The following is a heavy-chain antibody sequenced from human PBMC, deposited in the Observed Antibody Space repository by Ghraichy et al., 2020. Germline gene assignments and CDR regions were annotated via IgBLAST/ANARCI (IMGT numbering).Heavy chain of an antibody. Sequence: SETLSLTCSVSGGSINNYFWSWIRQSPGKGLEWIGYMYYSGGSSYNPSLKSRVTISVDTSKNQFSLNLRSVTVADTAVYYCARGLQDMYSLLQGEDIGDGFYLDYWGQGILVTVSS. V-gene: IGHV4-59*01. CDR2: MYYSGGS. J-gene: IGHJ4*02. CDR1: GGSINNYF. D-gene: IGHD2-21*02. CDR3: ARGLQDMYSLLQGEDIGDGFYLDY.